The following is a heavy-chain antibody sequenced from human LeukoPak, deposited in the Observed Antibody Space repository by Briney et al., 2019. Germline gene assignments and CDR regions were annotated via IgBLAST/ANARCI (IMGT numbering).Heavy chain of an antibody. V-gene: IGHV3-23*01. CDR3: AKRGLTYDFWSGYHTTGFDY. J-gene: IGHJ4*02. D-gene: IGHD3-3*01. Sequence: GGSLRLSCAASGFTFSSYAMSWFRQAPGKGLEWVSAISGSGGSTYYADSVKGRFTISRDNSKNTLYLQMNSLRAEDTAVYYCAKRGLTYDFWSGYHTTGFDYWGQGTLVTVSS. CDR1: GFTFSSYA. CDR2: ISGSGGST.